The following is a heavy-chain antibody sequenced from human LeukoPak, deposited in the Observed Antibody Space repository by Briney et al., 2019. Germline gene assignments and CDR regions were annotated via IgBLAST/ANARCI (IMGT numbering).Heavy chain of an antibody. CDR2: MNPNSGNT. CDR3: ARGLSSSRYFDY. CDR1: GYTFTSYD. J-gene: IGHJ4*02. D-gene: IGHD6-6*01. V-gene: IGHV1-8*03. Sequence: VASVKVSCKASGYTFTSYDINWVRQATGQGLEWMGWMNPNSGNTGYAQKFQGRVTITRNTSISTAYMELSSLRSEETAVYYCARGLSSSRYFDYWGQGTLVTVSS.